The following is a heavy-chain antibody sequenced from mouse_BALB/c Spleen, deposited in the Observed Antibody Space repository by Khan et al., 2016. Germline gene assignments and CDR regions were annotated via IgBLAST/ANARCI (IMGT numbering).Heavy chain of an antibody. CDR1: GYTFTSYW. Sequence: QVQLQQSGAELAKPGASVKMSCKASGYTFTSYWMHWVKQRPGQGLEWIGYINPSTGYTEYNQKFQDKATLTADKSSSTAYMQLSSLTSEDSAVYYCARWAYYGNYLFAYWGQGTLVTVSA. D-gene: IGHD2-10*01. V-gene: IGHV1-7*01. CDR2: INPSTGYT. CDR3: ARWAYYGNYLFAY. J-gene: IGHJ3*01.